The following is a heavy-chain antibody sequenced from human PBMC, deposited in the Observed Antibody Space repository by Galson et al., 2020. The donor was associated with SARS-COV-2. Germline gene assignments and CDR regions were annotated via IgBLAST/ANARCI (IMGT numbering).Heavy chain of an antibody. J-gene: IGHJ4*02. CDR1: GFSVRNNY. CDR3: SVDLTTNGWTHFDY. D-gene: IGHD3-9*01. V-gene: IGHV3-53*01. Sequence: GGSLRLSCAASGFSVRNNYMSWVRQAPGKGLVWVSSIYPDGTTYYQDSVRDRFTISRDSSTNTLDLHMNTLRVDASAVYYFSVDLTTNGWTHFDYWGQETRVPVSA. CDR2: IYPDGTT.